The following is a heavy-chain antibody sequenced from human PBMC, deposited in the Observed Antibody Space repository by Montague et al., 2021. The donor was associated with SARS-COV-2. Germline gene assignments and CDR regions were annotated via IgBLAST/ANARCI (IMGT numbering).Heavy chain of an antibody. V-gene: IGHV4-59*01. CDR1: GGSISSYY. CDR2: IYYSGST. J-gene: IGHJ4*02. CDR3: VRGREYSSSAGFDY. Sequence: SETLSLTCTVSGGSISSYYWSWIRQPPGKGLEWIGYIYYSGSTNYNPSLKSRVTISVDTSKNQFSLKLSSVTAADTAVYYCVRGREYSSSAGFDYWGQGTLVTVSS. D-gene: IGHD6-6*01.